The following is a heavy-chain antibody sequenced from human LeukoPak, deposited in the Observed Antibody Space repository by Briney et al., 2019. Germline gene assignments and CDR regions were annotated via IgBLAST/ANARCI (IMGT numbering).Heavy chain of an antibody. V-gene: IGHV1-8*01. CDR3: ARGTHIYDSSGYYNPPYDY. CDR1: GYTFTSYD. D-gene: IGHD3-22*01. CDR2: MNPNSGNT. Sequence: ASVKVSCKASGYTFTSYDINWVRQATGQGLEWMGWMNPNSGNTGYAQKFQGRVTMTRNTSISTAYMELSSLRSEDTAVYYCARGTHIYDSSGYYNPPYDYWGQGTLVTVSS. J-gene: IGHJ4*02.